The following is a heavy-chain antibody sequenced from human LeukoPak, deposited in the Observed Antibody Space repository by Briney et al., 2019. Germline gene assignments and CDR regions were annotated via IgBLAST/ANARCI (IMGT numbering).Heavy chain of an antibody. D-gene: IGHD3-22*01. CDR1: GGSISSSSYY. V-gene: IGHV4-39*01. CDR2: LYYSGST. CDR3: ARRSYYDSSAIFDY. Sequence: SETLSLTCTVSGGSISSSSYYWDWLRQPPGRGLEWIGSLYYSGSTYYNPSLKSRVTISVDTSKNQFSLKLSSVTAADTAVFYCARRSYYDSSAIFDYWGQGTLVTVSS. J-gene: IGHJ4*02.